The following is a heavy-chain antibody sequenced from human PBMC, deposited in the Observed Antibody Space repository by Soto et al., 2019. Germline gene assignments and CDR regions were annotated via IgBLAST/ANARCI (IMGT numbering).Heavy chain of an antibody. V-gene: IGHV1-18*01. CDR1: GYTFTSYG. Sequence: QVQLVQPGAEVKKPGASVKVSCKASGYTFTSYGISWVRQAPGQGLEWMGWISAYNGNTNYAQKLQGRVTMTTDTSTSTAYMELRSLRSDDTAVYYCARALIQDIVVVVAATSLDYWGQGTLVTVSS. D-gene: IGHD2-15*01. CDR3: ARALIQDIVVVVAATSLDY. J-gene: IGHJ4*02. CDR2: ISAYNGNT.